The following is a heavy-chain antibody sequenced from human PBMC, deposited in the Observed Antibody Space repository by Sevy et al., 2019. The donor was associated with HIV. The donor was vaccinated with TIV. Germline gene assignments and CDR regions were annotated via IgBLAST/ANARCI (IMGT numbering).Heavy chain of an antibody. D-gene: IGHD5-18*01. V-gene: IGHV4-59*01. CDR1: GGSISGYY. Sequence: SETLSLTCTVSGGSISGYYWTWIRQSPGKGLEWIGYIHYSGSTNYNPSLEGRVTISGDTSKNQLSLRLTSVTAADTAVYYCARKYSYGSNFDYWGQGTLVTVSS. J-gene: IGHJ4*02. CDR2: IHYSGST. CDR3: ARKYSYGSNFDY.